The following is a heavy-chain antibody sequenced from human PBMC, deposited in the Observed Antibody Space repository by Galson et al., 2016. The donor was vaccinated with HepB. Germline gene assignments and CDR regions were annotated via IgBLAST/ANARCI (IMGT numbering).Heavy chain of an antibody. CDR3: ARGMVGGSPDYFDY. CDR1: GFNFDNYA. Sequence: SLRLSCAASGFNFDNYAMGWVRQAPGKGLEWVAVISMDGSIKLYADSVKGRFTISRDNSKNALFLQINSLRAEDTAVYYCARGMVGGSPDYFDYWGQGTLVTVSS. J-gene: IGHJ4*02. V-gene: IGHV3-30*04. CDR2: ISMDGSIK. D-gene: IGHD1-26*01.